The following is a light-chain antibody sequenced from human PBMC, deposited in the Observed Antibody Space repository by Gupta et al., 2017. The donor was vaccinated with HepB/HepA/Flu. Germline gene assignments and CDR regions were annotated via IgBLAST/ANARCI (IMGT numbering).Light chain of an antibody. CDR3: ETWDDSLSAWV. J-gene: IGLJ3*02. CDR2: END. CDR1: ASNIGKNF. V-gene: IGLV1-51*02. Sequence: QSILTQPPSMSAAPGQKVTISCSGSASNIGKNFVSWYHQFPGTPPKLLIYENDRRPSGIPDRFSGSKSGTSATLEITGLQTGDEADDYCETWDDSLSAWVFGGGTKLTVL.